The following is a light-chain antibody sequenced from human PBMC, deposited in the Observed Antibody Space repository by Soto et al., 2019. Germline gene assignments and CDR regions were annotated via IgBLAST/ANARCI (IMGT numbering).Light chain of an antibody. J-gene: IGLJ2*01. V-gene: IGLV2-14*03. CDR2: DVS. Sequence: QSALTQPASVSGSPGQSITISCTGSSSDVGGYNYVSWYQQHPGKAPKLMIYDVSNRPSGVSNRFSGSKSGNTASLTISGLQAEDEADYHCRSYTASTTLVIFGGGTKVTVL. CDR1: SSDVGGYNY. CDR3: RSYTASTTLVI.